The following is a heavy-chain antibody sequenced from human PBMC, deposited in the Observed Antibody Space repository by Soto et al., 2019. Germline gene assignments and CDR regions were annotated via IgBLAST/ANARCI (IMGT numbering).Heavy chain of an antibody. Sequence: QSGGSLRLSRAASGFTFDDYAMHWVRQAPGKGLEWVSGISWNSGSIGYADSVKGRFTISRDNAKNSLYLQMNSLRAEDTALYYCAKDIAAAPYGMDVWGQGTTVTVSS. D-gene: IGHD6-13*01. CDR3: AKDIAAAPYGMDV. CDR1: GFTFDDYA. J-gene: IGHJ6*02. V-gene: IGHV3-9*01. CDR2: ISWNSGSI.